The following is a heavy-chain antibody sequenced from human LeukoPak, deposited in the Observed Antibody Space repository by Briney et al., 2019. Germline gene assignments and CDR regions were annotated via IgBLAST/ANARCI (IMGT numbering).Heavy chain of an antibody. V-gene: IGHV3-23*01. CDR2: ISGSGDNI. Sequence: PGGSLRLSCAASGFTFSSYAMSWVRQAPGKGLEWVSAISGSGDNIYYADSVKGRFTFSRDNSKNTLHLQMNSLRAEGTAVYYCAKDYTAMIDYLFDYWGQGTLVTVSS. J-gene: IGHJ4*02. D-gene: IGHD5-18*01. CDR3: AKDYTAMIDYLFDY. CDR1: GFTFSSYA.